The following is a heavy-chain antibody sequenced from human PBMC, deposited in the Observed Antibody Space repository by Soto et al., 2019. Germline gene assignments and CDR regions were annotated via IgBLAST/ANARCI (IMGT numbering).Heavy chain of an antibody. CDR1: GFTFSSYW. Sequence: EVQLVESGGGLVQPGGSLRLSCAASGFTFSSYWMSWVRQAPGTGLEWVANIKQDGSEKYYVDSVKGRFTISRDNAKNSLYLQMNSLRAEDTAVYYCARDDGSGWSYFDYWGQGPLVTVSS. CDR2: IKQDGSEK. J-gene: IGHJ4*02. D-gene: IGHD6-19*01. CDR3: ARDDGSGWSYFDY. V-gene: IGHV3-7*01.